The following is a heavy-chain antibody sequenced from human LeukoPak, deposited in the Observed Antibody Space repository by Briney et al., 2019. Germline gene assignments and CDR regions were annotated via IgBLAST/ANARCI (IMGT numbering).Heavy chain of an antibody. Sequence: SETLSLTCAVYGGSFSGYYWSWIRQPPGKGLEWIGEINHSGSTNYNPSLKSRVTISVDTSKNQFSLKLSSVTAADTAVYYCAKVEWGDRDGYNYWGQGTLVTVSS. J-gene: IGHJ4*02. CDR1: GGSFSGYY. CDR2: INHSGST. V-gene: IGHV4-34*01. CDR3: AKVEWGDRDGYNY. D-gene: IGHD5-24*01.